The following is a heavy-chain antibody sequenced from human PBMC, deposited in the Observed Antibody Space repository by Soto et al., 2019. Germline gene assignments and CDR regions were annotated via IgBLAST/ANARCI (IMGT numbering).Heavy chain of an antibody. CDR3: ARAPTCYDFWSGCYGMDV. Sequence: QVQLVQSGAEVKKPGSSVKVSCKASGGTFSSYAISWVRQAPGQGLEWMGGIIPIFGTANYAQKFQGRVTITADKSTSTAYMELSSLRSEDTAVYYCARAPTCYDFWSGCYGMDVWGQGTTVTVSS. D-gene: IGHD3-3*01. CDR1: GGTFSSYA. J-gene: IGHJ6*02. V-gene: IGHV1-69*06. CDR2: IIPIFGTA.